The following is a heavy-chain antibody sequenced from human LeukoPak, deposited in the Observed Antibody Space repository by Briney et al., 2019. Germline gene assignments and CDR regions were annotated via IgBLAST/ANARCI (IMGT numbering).Heavy chain of an antibody. CDR3: ARLFSSSWYRGAFDL. CDR1: GGSFSNYY. J-gene: IGHJ3*01. D-gene: IGHD6-13*01. Sequence: KPSETLSLTCAVYGGSFSNYYWSWIRQPPGKGLEWIGEINHSGSTNYNPSLKSRVTISVDTSKNQFSLKLSSVTAADTAVYYCARLFSSSWYRGAFDLWGQGTMVTVSS. V-gene: IGHV4-34*01. CDR2: INHSGST.